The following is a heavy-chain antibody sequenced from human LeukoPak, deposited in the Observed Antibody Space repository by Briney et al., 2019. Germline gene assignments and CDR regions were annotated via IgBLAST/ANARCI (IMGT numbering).Heavy chain of an antibody. V-gene: IGHV3-21*01. CDR2: ISSSSSYI. CDR1: GFTFSSYS. J-gene: IGHJ4*02. Sequence: GSLRLSCAASGFTFSSYSMNWVRQAPGKGLEWVSSISSSSSYIYYADSVKGRFTISRDNAKNSLYLQMNSLRAEDTAVYYCARDSRRSSGWYGDYWGQGTLVTVSS. CDR3: ARDSRRSSGWYGDY. D-gene: IGHD6-19*01.